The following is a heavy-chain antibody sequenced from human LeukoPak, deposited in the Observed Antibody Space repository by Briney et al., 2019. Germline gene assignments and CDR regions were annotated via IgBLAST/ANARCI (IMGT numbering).Heavy chain of an antibody. CDR2: IYDGSST. CDR1: GFTVNTYY. D-gene: IGHD6-19*01. J-gene: IGHJ4*02. CDR3: AGATQWLAYDY. V-gene: IGHV3-53*01. Sequence: GGSLRLSCAASGFTVNTYYMSWDRQAPGKGLEWVSVIYDGSSTSYADSVKGRFTISRDNSKNTLYLQLNNLRAKDTAVYYCAGATQWLAYDYWGQGTLVTVSS.